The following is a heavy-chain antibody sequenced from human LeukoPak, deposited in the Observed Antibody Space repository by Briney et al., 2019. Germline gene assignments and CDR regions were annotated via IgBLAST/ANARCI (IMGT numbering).Heavy chain of an antibody. CDR2: ISSSGSTI. J-gene: IGHJ4*02. D-gene: IGHD1-7*01. CDR1: GFTFSSYA. CDR3: ARDELELPYY. Sequence: GGSLRLSCAASGFTFSSYAMSWVRQAPGKGLEWVSYISSSGSTIYYADSVKGRFTISRDNAKNSLYLQMNSLRAEDTAVYYCARDELELPYYWGQGTLVTVSS. V-gene: IGHV3-48*04.